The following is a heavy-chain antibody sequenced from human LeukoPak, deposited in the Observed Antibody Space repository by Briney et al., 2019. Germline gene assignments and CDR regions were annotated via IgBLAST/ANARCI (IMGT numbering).Heavy chain of an antibody. J-gene: IGHJ6*02. CDR1: GYTFTGYY. CDR3: ARDNSQVWFGELIEVYYYYGMDV. D-gene: IGHD3-10*01. Sequence: VSVKVSCKASGYTFTGYYMHWVRQAPGQGLEWMGWINPNSGGTNYAQKFQGRVTMTRDTSISTAYMELSRLRSDDTAVYYCARDNSQVWFGELIEVYYYYGMDVWGQGATIPVS. V-gene: IGHV1-2*02. CDR2: INPNSGGT.